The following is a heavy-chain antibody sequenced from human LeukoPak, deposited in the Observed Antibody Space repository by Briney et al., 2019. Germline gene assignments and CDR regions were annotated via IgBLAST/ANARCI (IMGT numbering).Heavy chain of an antibody. CDR1: GYSFTSYW. V-gene: IGHV5-51*01. CDR3: ARQGGSRYFDHRTVAGAFDI. CDR2: IYPGDSDT. Sequence: GESLKISCKGSGYSFTSYWIGWVRQMPGKGLEWMGIIYPGDSDTRYSPSFQGQVTISADKSISTAYLQWSSLKASDTAMHYCARQGGSRYFDHRTVAGAFDIWGQGTMVTVSS. D-gene: IGHD3-9*01. J-gene: IGHJ3*02.